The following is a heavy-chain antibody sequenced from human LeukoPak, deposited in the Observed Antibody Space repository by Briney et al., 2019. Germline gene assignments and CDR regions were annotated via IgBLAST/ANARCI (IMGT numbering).Heavy chain of an antibody. V-gene: IGHV3-23*01. CDR1: GFTFDDYA. Sequence: PGGSLRLSCAASGFTFDDYAMSWVRQAPGKGLEWVSAISGSDGSTYYADSVKGRFTISRDNSKSTLYLQMNSLRADDTAVYYCAKDNGGGYSYGFFDYWGQGSLATVSS. J-gene: IGHJ4*02. D-gene: IGHD5-18*01. CDR2: ISGSDGST. CDR3: AKDNGGGYSYGFFDY.